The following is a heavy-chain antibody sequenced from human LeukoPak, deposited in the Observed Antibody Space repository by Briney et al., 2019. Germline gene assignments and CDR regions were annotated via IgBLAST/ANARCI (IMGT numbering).Heavy chain of an antibody. CDR3: ARANYYGSGKKDLDY. CDR1: GGTFSSYA. Sequence: ALVKVSCKASGGTFSSYAISWVRQAPGQGLEWMGWMNPNSGNTGYAQKFQGRVTMTRNTSMSTAYMELNSLRSEDTAVYYCARANYYGSGKKDLDYWGQGTLVTVSS. V-gene: IGHV1-8*02. CDR2: MNPNSGNT. J-gene: IGHJ4*02. D-gene: IGHD3-10*01.